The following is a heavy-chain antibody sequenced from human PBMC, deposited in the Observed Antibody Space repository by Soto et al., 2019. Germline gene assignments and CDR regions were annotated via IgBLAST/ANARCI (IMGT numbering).Heavy chain of an antibody. J-gene: IGHJ4*02. CDR1: GFSLTTSGVG. Sequence: QITLNESGPTVVRPTETLTLTCRFSGFSLTTSGVGVGWIRQSPGKAPEWLALIYWDDDKRYSASLKSRLTSTKDTSKIQVVLTVSDLDPTATASYYCAHRVLRTVFGLVTTTAIYFDFWGQGTPVAVSS. CDR2: IYWDDDK. V-gene: IGHV2-5*02. D-gene: IGHD3-3*01. CDR3: AHRVLRTVFGLVTTTAIYFDF.